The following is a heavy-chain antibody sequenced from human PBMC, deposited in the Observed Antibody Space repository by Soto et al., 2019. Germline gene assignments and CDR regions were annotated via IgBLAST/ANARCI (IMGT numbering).Heavy chain of an antibody. J-gene: IGHJ4*02. CDR2: ISSSSSTI. CDR3: ARLGVGATIDY. CDR1: GFTFSSYS. V-gene: IGHV3-48*04. D-gene: IGHD1-26*01. Sequence: GGSLRLSCAASGFTFSSYSMNWVRQAPGKGLEWVSYISSSSSTIYYADSVKGRFTISRDNAKNSLYLQMNSLRAEDTVVYYCARLGVGATIDYWGQGTLVTVSS.